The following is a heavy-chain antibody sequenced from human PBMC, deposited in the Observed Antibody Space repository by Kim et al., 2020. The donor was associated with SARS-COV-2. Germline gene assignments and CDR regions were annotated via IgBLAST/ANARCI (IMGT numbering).Heavy chain of an antibody. CDR2: ISYDGSNK. V-gene: IGHV3-30*04. CDR3: ARGNSGSYLYGMDV. Sequence: GGSLRLSCAASGFTFSSYAMHCVRQAPGKGLEWVAVISYDGSNKYYADSVKGRFTISRDNSKNTLYLQMNSLRAEDTAVYYCARGNSGSYLYGMDVWGQGTTVTVSS. D-gene: IGHD1-26*01. J-gene: IGHJ6*02. CDR1: GFTFSSYA.